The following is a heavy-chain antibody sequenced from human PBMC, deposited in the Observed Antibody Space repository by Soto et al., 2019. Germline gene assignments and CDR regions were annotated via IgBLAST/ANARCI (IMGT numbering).Heavy chain of an antibody. Sequence: ASVKVSCKASGYTFSSCSMHWVRQAPGQGLEWMGIINPSGDRTNYAQKFQGRVTMTSDTSTSTVYLELSSLRSDDTAVYYCTRGSFCGGDCYDNWGQGTLVTVS. J-gene: IGHJ4*02. V-gene: IGHV1-46*03. CDR1: GYTFSSCS. D-gene: IGHD2-21*02. CDR2: INPSGDRT. CDR3: TRGSFCGGDCYDN.